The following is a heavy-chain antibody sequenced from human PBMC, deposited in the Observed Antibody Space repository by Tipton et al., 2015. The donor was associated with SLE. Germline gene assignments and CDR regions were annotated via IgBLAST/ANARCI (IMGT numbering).Heavy chain of an antibody. J-gene: IGHJ4*02. Sequence: QSGPEVKKPGASVKVSCKASGYTFTSYGISWVRQAPGQGLEWMGWISAYNGNTNYAQKLQGRVTMTTDTSTSTAYMELRSLRSDDTAVYYCARALAEYDFWSGYYPTYYFDYWGQGTLVTVSS. V-gene: IGHV1-18*01. D-gene: IGHD3-3*01. CDR3: ARALAEYDFWSGYYPTYYFDY. CDR1: GYTFTSYG. CDR2: ISAYNGNT.